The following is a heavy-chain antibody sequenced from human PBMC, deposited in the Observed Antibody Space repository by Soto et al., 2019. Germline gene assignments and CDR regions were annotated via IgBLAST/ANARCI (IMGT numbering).Heavy chain of an antibody. Sequence: GASVKVSCKVSGYTLTELSMHWVRQAPGKGLEWMGGFDPEDGETIYAQKFQGRVTMTEDTSTDTAYMELSSLRSEDTAVYYCAPYCSGGSCYARGYYFDYWGQGTLVTVSS. CDR1: GYTLTELS. J-gene: IGHJ4*02. V-gene: IGHV1-24*01. CDR3: APYCSGGSCYARGYYFDY. CDR2: FDPEDGET. D-gene: IGHD2-15*01.